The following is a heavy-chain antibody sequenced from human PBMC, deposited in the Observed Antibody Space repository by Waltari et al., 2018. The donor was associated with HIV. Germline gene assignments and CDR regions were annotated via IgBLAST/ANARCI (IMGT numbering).Heavy chain of an antibody. D-gene: IGHD3-3*01. V-gene: IGHV3-9*02. Sequence: EVQLVESGGGSVQPGRSLRLACTAVGTTSDDYAMHWVRQPPGKGLEWVSGISWNSGDIAYADSVKGRFTISRDNTKNSLFLQMNSVRVEDTALYYCVKDGASTIFGVLNGMDVWGQGTTVTVSS. CDR1: GTTSDDYA. CDR3: VKDGASTIFGVLNGMDV. CDR2: ISWNSGDI. J-gene: IGHJ6*02.